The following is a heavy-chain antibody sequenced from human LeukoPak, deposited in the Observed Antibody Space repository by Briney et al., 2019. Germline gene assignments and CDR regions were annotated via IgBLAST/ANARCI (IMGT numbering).Heavy chain of an antibody. D-gene: IGHD3-10*01. CDR3: ERDLGGVGGFDY. CDR1: GGSISSYY. V-gene: IGHV4-59*01. CDR2: IYYSGST. Sequence: LETLSPTCTVSGGSISSYYWSWIPQPPGKGLDGIGYIYYSGSTNYNPSLKSRVTISVDTSKKQLSMKLSSVTAADTAVYYCERDLGGVGGFDYWGQGTLVTVSS. J-gene: IGHJ4*02.